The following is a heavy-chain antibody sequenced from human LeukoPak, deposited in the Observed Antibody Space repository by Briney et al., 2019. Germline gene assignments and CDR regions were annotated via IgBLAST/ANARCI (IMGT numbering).Heavy chain of an antibody. D-gene: IGHD3-16*01. CDR2: IIPIFGTA. Sequence: GASVKVSCKASGGTFSSYAISWVRQAPGQGLEWMGGIIPIFGTANYAQKFQGRVTITTDESTSTAYMELSSLRSEDTAVYYCTRDRGAEAFDIWGQGTMVTVSS. V-gene: IGHV1-69*05. CDR1: GGTFSSYA. J-gene: IGHJ3*02. CDR3: TRDRGAEAFDI.